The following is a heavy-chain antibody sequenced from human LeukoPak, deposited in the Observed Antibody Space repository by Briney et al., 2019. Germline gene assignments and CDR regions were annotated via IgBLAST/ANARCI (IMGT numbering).Heavy chain of an antibody. J-gene: IGHJ4*02. CDR2: IYYSGST. Sequence: SETLSLTCTVSGGAITNGDYYWSWIRQPPGKGLEWIGYIYYSGSTYYNPSLKSRVTISVDTSKNQFSLKLSSVTAADTAVYYCARMEATVTLFDYWGQGTLVTVSS. D-gene: IGHD4-17*01. CDR1: GGAITNGDYY. CDR3: ARMEATVTLFDY. V-gene: IGHV4-30-4*01.